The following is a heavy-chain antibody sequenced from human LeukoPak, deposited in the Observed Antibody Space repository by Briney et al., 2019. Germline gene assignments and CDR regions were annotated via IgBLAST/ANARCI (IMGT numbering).Heavy chain of an antibody. V-gene: IGHV4-4*09. D-gene: IGHD5-12*01. CDR1: GFTFSNYW. CDR3: ARVDGDYMDV. CDR2: IYTSGST. J-gene: IGHJ6*03. Sequence: PGGSLRLSCAASGFTFSNYWMSWVRQAPGKGLEWIGYIYTSGSTNYNPSLKSRVTISVDTSKNQFSLKLSSVTAADTAVYYCARVDGDYMDVWGKGTTVTVSS.